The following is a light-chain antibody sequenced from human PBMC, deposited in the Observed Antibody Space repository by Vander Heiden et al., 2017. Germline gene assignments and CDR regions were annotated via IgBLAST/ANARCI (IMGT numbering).Light chain of an antibody. CDR3: QQDYSYSWT. J-gene: IGKJ1*01. Sequence: DIQMTQSPSSLSASVGDRVTITCRASQSISRYLNWYQQKPGKAPNLLIYAESRLPSVGPSKFRGRGASTAFTLTISSLHPEDFATYYWQQDYSYSWTFGQGTKVEIK. CDR2: AES. CDR1: QSISRY. V-gene: IGKV1-39*01.